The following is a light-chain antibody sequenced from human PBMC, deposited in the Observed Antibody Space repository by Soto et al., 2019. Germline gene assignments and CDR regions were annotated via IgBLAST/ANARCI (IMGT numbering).Light chain of an antibody. CDR1: SSDVGGYKY. Sequence: QSALTQPASVSGSPGQSITISCTGTSSDVGGYKYVSWYQQHPGKAPKLMIYGVSNRPSGISNRFSGSKSGNTASLTISGLQAEDEADYYCSSYTTSTSLDRVFGTGTKLTVL. J-gene: IGLJ1*01. CDR3: SSYTTSTSLDRV. V-gene: IGLV2-14*01. CDR2: GVS.